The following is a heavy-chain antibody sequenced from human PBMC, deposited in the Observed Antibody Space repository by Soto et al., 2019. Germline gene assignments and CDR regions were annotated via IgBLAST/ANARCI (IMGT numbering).Heavy chain of an antibody. CDR3: AKDFHPSQSYALYTWFDP. J-gene: IGHJ5*02. D-gene: IGHD3-16*01. Sequence: QVQLVESGGGVVQPGRSLRLSCAASGFTFSTYGMFWVRQPPGKGLEWVAAIPSDGSNKYYADSVKGRFTISRDNSKNTLFLQMARLRTDDTAVYYCAKDFHPSQSYALYTWFDPWGQGTQVTVSS. CDR1: GFTFSTYG. CDR2: IPSDGSNK. V-gene: IGHV3-30*18.